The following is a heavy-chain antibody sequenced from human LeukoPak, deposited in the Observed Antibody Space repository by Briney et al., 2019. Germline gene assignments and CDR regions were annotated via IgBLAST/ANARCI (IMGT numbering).Heavy chain of an antibody. Sequence: GSLRLSCAASGFTFSSYGMHWVRQAPGKGLEWVAFIRSDGSIKYYTESVEGRFTISRDNSKNTLYLQMNSLRAEDTAVYHCARAKGSYSFDYWGQGTLLTVSS. CDR2: IRSDGSIK. CDR3: ARAKGSYSFDY. J-gene: IGHJ4*02. CDR1: GFTFSSYG. V-gene: IGHV3-30*02. D-gene: IGHD3-10*01.